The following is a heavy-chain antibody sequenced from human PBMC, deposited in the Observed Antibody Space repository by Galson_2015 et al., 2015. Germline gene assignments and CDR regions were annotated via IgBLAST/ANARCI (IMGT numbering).Heavy chain of an antibody. CDR2: IDWDDDK. J-gene: IGHJ3*02. Sequence: PALVKPTQPLTLTCTFSGFSLSTSGMCVSWIRQPPGKALEWLALIDWDDDKYYSTSLKTRLTISKDTSKNQVVLTMTNMDPVDTATYYCARFIAAAGTGAFDIWGQGTMVTVSS. CDR1: GFSLSTSGMC. V-gene: IGHV2-70*01. CDR3: ARFIAAAGTGAFDI. D-gene: IGHD6-13*01.